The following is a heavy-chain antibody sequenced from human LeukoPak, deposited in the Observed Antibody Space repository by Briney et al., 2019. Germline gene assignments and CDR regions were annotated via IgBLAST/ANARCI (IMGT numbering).Heavy chain of an antibody. V-gene: IGHV3-21*01. J-gene: IGHJ6*02. CDR3: ASQDVHNWGYYYGMDV. Sequence: PGGSLRLSCAASGFTFSSYSMNWVRQAPGKGLEWVSSISSSSSYIYYADSVKGRFTISRDNAKNSLYLQMNSLRAEDTAVYYCASQDVHNWGYYYGMDVWGQGTTVTVSS. D-gene: IGHD7-27*01. CDR1: GFTFSSYS. CDR2: ISSSSSYI.